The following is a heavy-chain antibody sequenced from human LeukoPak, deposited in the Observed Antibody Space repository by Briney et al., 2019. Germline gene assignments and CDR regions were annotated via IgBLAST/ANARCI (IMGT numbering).Heavy chain of an antibody. V-gene: IGHV4-59*01. Sequence: SETLSLTCTVSGGSISSYYWSWIRQPPGKGLEWIGYIYYSGSTNYNPSLKSRVTISVDTSKNQFSLKLSSVTAADTAVYYCARYYGSGSYYNFDYWGQGTLVTVSS. CDR1: GGSISSYY. J-gene: IGHJ4*02. D-gene: IGHD3-10*01. CDR2: IYYSGST. CDR3: ARYYGSGSYYNFDY.